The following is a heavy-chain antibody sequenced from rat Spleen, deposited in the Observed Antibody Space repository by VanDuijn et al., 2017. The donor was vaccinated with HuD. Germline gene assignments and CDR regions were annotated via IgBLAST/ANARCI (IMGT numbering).Heavy chain of an antibody. CDR3: TRHHYDGYDTGSVFGVMDA. V-gene: IGHV5S10*01. CDR2: IIYDGTRA. CDR1: GFTFSDYN. J-gene: IGHJ4*01. D-gene: IGHD1-12*03. Sequence: EVQLVESGGGLVQPGGSLKLSCAASGFTFSDYNMAWVRQAPKMGLEWVATIIYDGTRAFYRDSVKGRFTISRDNAKTTLYLQMDSLRSEDTDSYLVTRHHYDGYDTGSVFGVMDAWGRGAAVTVSS.